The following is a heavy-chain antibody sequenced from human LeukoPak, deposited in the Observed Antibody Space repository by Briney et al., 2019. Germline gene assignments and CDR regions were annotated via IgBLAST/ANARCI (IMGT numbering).Heavy chain of an antibody. CDR2: ISSSGSTI. CDR3: ARDHCSSTSCYERRFDY. CDR1: GFTFSDYY. V-gene: IGHV3-11*04. Sequence: GSLRLSCAASGFTFSDYYMSWIRQAPGKGLEWVSYISSSGSTIYYADSVKGRFTISRDNAKNSLYLQMNSLRAEDTAVYYCARDHCSSTSCYERRFDYWGQGTLVTVSS. D-gene: IGHD2-2*01. J-gene: IGHJ4*02.